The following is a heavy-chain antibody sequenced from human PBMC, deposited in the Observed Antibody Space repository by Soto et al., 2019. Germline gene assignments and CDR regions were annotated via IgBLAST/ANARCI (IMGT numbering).Heavy chain of an antibody. Sequence: ASVKVSCKASGYTFTSYGISWVRQAPGQGLEWMGWISAYNGNTNYAQKRQGRVTMTTDTSTSTAYMDLRSLRSDDTAVYYCAGWSLDDASGYALPNGMDVWGQGTTVTVSS. V-gene: IGHV1-18*04. CDR1: GYTFTSYG. CDR2: ISAYNGNT. CDR3: AGWSLDDASGYALPNGMDV. J-gene: IGHJ6*02. D-gene: IGHD3-22*01.